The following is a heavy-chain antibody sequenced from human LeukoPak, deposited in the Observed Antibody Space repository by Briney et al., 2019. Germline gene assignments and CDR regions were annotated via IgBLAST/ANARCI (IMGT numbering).Heavy chain of an antibody. CDR2: IYTSGST. CDR3: ARGRGYYDSSGSPFDY. CDR1: GGSISSYY. D-gene: IGHD3-22*01. J-gene: IGHJ4*02. V-gene: IGHV4-4*07. Sequence: PSETLSLTCTVSGGSISSYYWSWVRQPAGKGLEWIGRIYTSGSTNYNPSLKSRVTISVDTSKNQFSLKLSSVTAADTAVYYCARGRGYYDSSGSPFDYWGQGTLVTVSS.